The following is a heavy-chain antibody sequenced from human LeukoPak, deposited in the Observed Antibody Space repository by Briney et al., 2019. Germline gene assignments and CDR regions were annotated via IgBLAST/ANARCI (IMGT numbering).Heavy chain of an antibody. CDR1: GYTFTSYG. J-gene: IGHJ6*03. CDR2: IIPIFGTA. V-gene: IGHV1-69*05. CDR3: AISGPDSHYYYYMDV. Sequence: GASVKVSCKASGYTFTSYGISWVRQAPGQGLEWMGGIIPIFGTANYAQKFQGRVTITTDESTSTAYMELSSLRSEDTAVYYCAISGPDSHYYYYMDVWGKGTTVTVSS. D-gene: IGHD1-14*01.